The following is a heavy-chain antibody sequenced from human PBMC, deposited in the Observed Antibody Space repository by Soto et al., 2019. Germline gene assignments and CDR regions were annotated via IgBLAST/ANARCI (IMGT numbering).Heavy chain of an antibody. D-gene: IGHD3-16*01. V-gene: IGHV3-23*01. J-gene: IGHJ5*02. CDR3: AKDLGGYLFDP. CDR2: ISGGGGTT. CDR1: GFTFNSYA. Sequence: LRLSCAASGFTFNSYAMSWVRQAPGKGLEWVSSISGGGGTTYYADSVKGRFTISRDNSKNTLYLQMNSLRAEDTAIYYCAKDLGGYLFDPWGQGTLVTVS.